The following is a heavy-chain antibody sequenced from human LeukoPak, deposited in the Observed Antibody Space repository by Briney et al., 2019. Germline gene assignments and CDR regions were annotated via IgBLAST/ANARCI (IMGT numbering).Heavy chain of an antibody. CDR3: TRGGGNRYYFDY. V-gene: IGHV3-49*04. D-gene: IGHD4-23*01. CDR2: IRSKAYGGTA. J-gene: IGHJ4*02. CDR1: GFTFGDYA. Sequence: GGSLRLSCTASGFTFGDYAMSWVRQAPGKGLEWVGFIRSKAYGGTAEYATSVKGRFTISRDDSKSIAYLQMNSLKTEDTAVYYCTRGGGNRYYFDYWGQGTLVTVSS.